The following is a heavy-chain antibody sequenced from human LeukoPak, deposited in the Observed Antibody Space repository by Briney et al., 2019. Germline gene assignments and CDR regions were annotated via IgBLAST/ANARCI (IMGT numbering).Heavy chain of an antibody. J-gene: IGHJ4*02. CDR1: GYTFTGYY. Sequence: ASVKVSCKASGYTFTGYYMHWVRQAPGQGLEWMGWINPNSGGTNYAQKFQGRVTMTRDTSISTAYMELSRLRSDDTAVYYCARPHVYYGSGGYVDYWGQGTLVTVSS. CDR2: INPNSGGT. V-gene: IGHV1-2*02. D-gene: IGHD3-10*01. CDR3: ARPHVYYGSGGYVDY.